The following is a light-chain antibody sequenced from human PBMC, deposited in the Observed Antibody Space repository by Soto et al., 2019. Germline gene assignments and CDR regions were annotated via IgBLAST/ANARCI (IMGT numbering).Light chain of an antibody. Sequence: DIQMTQSPSSLSASVGDRVTITCQASQDIYNYLNWYQQKPGKAPKLLIYDASNLETGVPSRFSGSGSGTDFTFTISSLQPEDIATYYCQQYDNLPRALTFGGGTKVEIK. CDR3: QQYDNLPRALT. CDR2: DAS. V-gene: IGKV1-33*01. J-gene: IGKJ4*01. CDR1: QDIYNY.